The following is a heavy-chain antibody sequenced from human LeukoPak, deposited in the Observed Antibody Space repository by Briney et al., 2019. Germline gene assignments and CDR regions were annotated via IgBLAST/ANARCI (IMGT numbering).Heavy chain of an antibody. CDR3: ARSCSGGSCYRAYYYYYGMDV. V-gene: IGHV3-48*04. CDR1: GFTFSSYS. J-gene: IGHJ6*02. Sequence: PGGSLRLSCAASGFTFSSYSMNWVRQAPGKGLEWVSYISSSGSTIYYADSVKGRFTISRDNAKNSLYLQMNSLRAEDTAVYYCARSCSGGSCYRAYYYYYGMDVWGQGTTVTVSS. D-gene: IGHD2-15*01. CDR2: ISSSGSTI.